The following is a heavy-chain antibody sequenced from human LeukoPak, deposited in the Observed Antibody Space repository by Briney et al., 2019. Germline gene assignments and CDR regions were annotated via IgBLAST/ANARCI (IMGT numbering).Heavy chain of an antibody. J-gene: IGHJ4*02. CDR1: GDXIGFYY. CDR3: ARSIKRGLFDY. D-gene: IGHD3-10*01. CDR2: VYYNGSS. V-gene: IGHV4-59*01. Sequence: PSETLSLTCTVSGDXIGFYYWNWIRQPPGKGLEWIGCVYYNGSSNYNPSLKSRVTISVDTSKIQFSLKLSSVTAADAAVYYCARSIKRGLFDYWGQGSLVTVSS.